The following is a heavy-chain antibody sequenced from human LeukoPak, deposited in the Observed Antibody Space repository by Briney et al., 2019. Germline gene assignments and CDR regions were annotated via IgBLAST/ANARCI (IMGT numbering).Heavy chain of an antibody. CDR1: RGSTSTYY. CDR2: IYYSGST. Sequence: SETLSLTCTVSRGSTSTYYWSWIRQPPGKGLEWIGYIYYSGSTNYNPSLKSRVTISVDTSKNQFSLKLSSVTAADTAVYYCARADSSSWYGADYWGQGTLVTVSS. D-gene: IGHD6-13*01. V-gene: IGHV4-59*01. J-gene: IGHJ4*02. CDR3: ARADSSSWYGADY.